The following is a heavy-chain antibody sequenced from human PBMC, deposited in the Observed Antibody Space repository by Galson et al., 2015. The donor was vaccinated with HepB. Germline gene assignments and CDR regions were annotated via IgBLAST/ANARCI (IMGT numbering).Heavy chain of an antibody. CDR1: GFTFSSYG. D-gene: IGHD3-22*01. CDR3: ARDAYDSSGYQSYYYYGMDV. J-gene: IGHJ6*02. Sequence: SLRLSCAASGFTFSSYGMHWVRQAPGKGLEWVAVIWYDGSNKYYADSVKGRFTISRDNSKNTLYLQMNSLRAEDTAVYYCARDAYDSSGYQSYYYYGMDVWGQGTTVTVSS. V-gene: IGHV3-33*01. CDR2: IWYDGSNK.